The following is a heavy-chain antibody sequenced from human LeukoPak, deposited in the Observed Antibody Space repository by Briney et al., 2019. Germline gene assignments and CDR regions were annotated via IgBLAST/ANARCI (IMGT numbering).Heavy chain of an antibody. CDR1: GYTFTGYY. J-gene: IGHJ4*02. V-gene: IGHV1-2*02. Sequence: ASVKASCKAFGYTFTGYYMHWVRQAPGQGLEWMGWINPNSGGTNYAQKFQGRVTMTRDTSISTAYMELSRLRSDDTAVYYCARSYCSSTSCYGFSDYWGQGTLVTVSS. CDR2: INPNSGGT. D-gene: IGHD2-2*01. CDR3: ARSYCSSTSCYGFSDY.